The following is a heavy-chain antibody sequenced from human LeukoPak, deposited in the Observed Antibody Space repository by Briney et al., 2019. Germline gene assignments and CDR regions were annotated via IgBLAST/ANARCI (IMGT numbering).Heavy chain of an antibody. V-gene: IGHV3-23*01. Sequence: GGSLRLSCAASGFTVSSNYMSWVRQAPGKGLEWVSSISGSGSGGSTYYADSVKGRFTISRDNSKNTLYLQMNSLIAEDTAVYYCAKSGYNRFDYWGQGTRVTVSS. CDR3: AKSGYNRFDY. CDR1: GFTVSSNY. J-gene: IGHJ4*02. D-gene: IGHD5-24*01. CDR2: ISGSGSGGST.